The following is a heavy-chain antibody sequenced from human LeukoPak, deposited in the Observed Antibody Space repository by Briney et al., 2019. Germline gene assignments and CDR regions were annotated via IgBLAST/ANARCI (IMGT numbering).Heavy chain of an antibody. D-gene: IGHD6-19*01. CDR2: ISGSGGST. Sequence: GGSLSLSCAASGFTFSSYAMSWVRQAPGKGLEWVSAISGSGGSTHYADSVKGRFTISRDNSKNTLYLQMNSLRAEDTAVYYCAHHGSSGWYDAFDIWGQGTMVTVSS. V-gene: IGHV3-23*01. CDR3: AHHGSSGWYDAFDI. CDR1: GFTFSSYA. J-gene: IGHJ3*02.